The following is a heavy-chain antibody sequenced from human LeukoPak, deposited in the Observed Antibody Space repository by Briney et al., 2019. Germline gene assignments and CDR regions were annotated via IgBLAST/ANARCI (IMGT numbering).Heavy chain of an antibody. D-gene: IGHD5-18*01. CDR3: ARGRGREAMASWYYYGMDV. CDR2: IIPILGIA. CDR1: GYTFTSYY. V-gene: IGHV1-69*02. Sequence: ASVKVCCKASGYTFTSYYMHWVRQAPGQGLEWMGRIIPILGIANYAQKFQGRVTITADKSTSTSYMELSSLRSEDMAVYYCARGRGREAMASWYYYGMDVWGQGTPVTVSS. J-gene: IGHJ6*02.